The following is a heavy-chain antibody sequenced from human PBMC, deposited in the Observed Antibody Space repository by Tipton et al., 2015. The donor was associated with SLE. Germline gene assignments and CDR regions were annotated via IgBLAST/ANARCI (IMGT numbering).Heavy chain of an antibody. CDR3: ARRAVDYYDSSGFEDY. CDR1: GGSISSYY. V-gene: IGHV4-59*08. CDR2: IYYSGST. J-gene: IGHJ4*02. D-gene: IGHD3-22*01. Sequence: TLSLTCTVSGGSISSYYWSWIRQPPGKGLEWIGYIYYSGSTNSNPSLKSRVTISVDTSKNQFSLKLSSVTAADTAVYYCARRAVDYYDSSGFEDYWGQGTLVTVSS.